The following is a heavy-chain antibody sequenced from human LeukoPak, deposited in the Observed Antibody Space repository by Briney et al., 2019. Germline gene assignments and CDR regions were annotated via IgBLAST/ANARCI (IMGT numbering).Heavy chain of an antibody. J-gene: IGHJ4*02. Sequence: GGSLRLSCAASGFTVSSNYMSWVRQAPGKGLEWVSFIYSGGRTYHADSVKGRFTISRDNSKNTLYLQMNSLRAEDTAVYYCASGMTTVERVDYWGQGTLVTVSS. CDR1: GFTVSSNY. CDR2: IYSGGRT. CDR3: ASGMTTVERVDY. V-gene: IGHV3-53*01. D-gene: IGHD4-23*01.